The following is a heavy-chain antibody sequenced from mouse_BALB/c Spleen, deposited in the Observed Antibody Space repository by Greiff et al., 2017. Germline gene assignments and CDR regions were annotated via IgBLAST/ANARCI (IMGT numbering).Heavy chain of an antibody. V-gene: IGHV1-26*01. CDR3: ASYGNYDAWFAY. CDR1: GYTFTDYY. J-gene: IGHJ3*01. D-gene: IGHD2-1*01. Sequence: VQLQQSGPELVKPGASVKISCKASGYTFTDYYMNWVKQSHGKSLEWIGLVNPNNGGTSYNQKFKGKATLTVDKSSSTAYMELRSLTSEDSAVYYCASYGNYDAWFAYWGQGTLVTVSA. CDR2: VNPNNGGT.